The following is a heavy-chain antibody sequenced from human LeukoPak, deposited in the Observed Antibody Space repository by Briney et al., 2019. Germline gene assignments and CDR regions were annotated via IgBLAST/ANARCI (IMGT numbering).Heavy chain of an antibody. D-gene: IGHD1-1*01. CDR3: ARGPVPNKGIGDY. CDR2: IIPIFGTA. V-gene: IGHV1-69*05. CDR1: GGTFSSYA. J-gene: IGHJ4*02. Sequence: ASVKVSCKASGGTFSSYAISWVRQAPGQGLEWMGRIIPIFGTANYAQKFQGRVTITTDESTSTAYMELSSLRSEDTAVYYCARGPVPNKGIGDYGGQGPLVPVSS.